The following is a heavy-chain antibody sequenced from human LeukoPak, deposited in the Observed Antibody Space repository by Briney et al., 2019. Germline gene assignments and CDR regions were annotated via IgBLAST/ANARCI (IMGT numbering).Heavy chain of an antibody. Sequence: GASVKVSCKASGGTFSSYAISWVRQAPGQGLEWMGGIIPIFGTANYAQKFQGRVTITTDESTSTAYMELSSLRSEDTAVYYCARGGPDEESLFDYWGQGTLVTVSS. CDR2: IIPIFGTA. J-gene: IGHJ4*02. CDR3: ARGGPDEESLFDY. D-gene: IGHD6-25*01. CDR1: GGTFSSYA. V-gene: IGHV1-69*05.